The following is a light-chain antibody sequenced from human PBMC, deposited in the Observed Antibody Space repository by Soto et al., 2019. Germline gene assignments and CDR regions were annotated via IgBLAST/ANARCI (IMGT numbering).Light chain of an antibody. CDR3: QQCNSYPLP. J-gene: IGKJ4*02. CDR1: QSISSW. Sequence: DIQMTQSPSTLSASVGDRVTITCRASQSISSWLAWYQQKPGKAPKLLIYKSSSLESGVPSRFSGSGSGTEFTLTISSLQSDDFATYYCQQCNSYPLPVGGGTKVEIK. V-gene: IGKV1-5*03. CDR2: KSS.